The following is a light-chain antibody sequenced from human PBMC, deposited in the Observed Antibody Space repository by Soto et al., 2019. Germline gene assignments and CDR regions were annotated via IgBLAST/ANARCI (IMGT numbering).Light chain of an antibody. V-gene: IGKV1-39*01. Sequence: DIQMTQSPSSLSASIGDRVTITCRASRTIGNYLTWYQQKPESAPKLLVYLTFRLQSGVPSRFSGSGSGTDFTLTISSLQPEDFATYYCQQSYSTPYSFGQGTKLEIK. CDR3: QQSYSTPYS. CDR1: RTIGNY. CDR2: LTF. J-gene: IGKJ2*01.